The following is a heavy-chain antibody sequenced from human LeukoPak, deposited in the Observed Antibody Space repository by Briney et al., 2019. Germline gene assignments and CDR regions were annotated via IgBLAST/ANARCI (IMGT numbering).Heavy chain of an antibody. CDR1: GFTFDDYG. D-gene: IGHD2-2*02. CDR2: INWNGGST. V-gene: IGHV3-20*04. J-gene: IGHJ3*02. CDR3: ARRDIVVVPAAIFGAFDI. Sequence: GGSLRLPCAASGFTFDDYGMSWVRQAPGKGLEWVSGINWNGGSTGYADSVKGRFTISRDNAKNSLYLQMNSLRAEDTALYYCARRDIVVVPAAIFGAFDIWGQGTMVTVSS.